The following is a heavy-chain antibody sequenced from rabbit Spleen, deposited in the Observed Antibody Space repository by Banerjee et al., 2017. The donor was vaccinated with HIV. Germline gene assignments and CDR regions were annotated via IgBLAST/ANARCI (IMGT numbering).Heavy chain of an antibody. V-gene: IGHV1S45*01. D-gene: IGHD1-1*01. CDR1: GFTISSSYS. J-gene: IGHJ3*01. CDR2: IYTNDGVT. Sequence: QEQLEESGGDLVKPEGSLTLTCTASGFTISSSYSICWVRQAPGKGFEWIACIYTNDGVTFYATWAKGRFTISRASSTTVFLQMTRLTAADTATYFCARDLPEIVGWNFGFWGPGTLVTVS. CDR3: ARDLPEIVGWNFGF.